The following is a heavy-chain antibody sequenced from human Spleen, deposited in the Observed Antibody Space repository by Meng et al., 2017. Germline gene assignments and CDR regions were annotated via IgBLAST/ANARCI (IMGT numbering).Heavy chain of an antibody. V-gene: IGHV4-39*07. J-gene: IGHJ6*02. Sequence: SETLSLTCTVSGASITSSGYYWGWIRQPPGKGLEWIGSISYSGSTYYNPSLKSRVNISVDTSKNQFSMRLRSVTAADTAVFYCARGKIGSGWYRQGYYYGMDVWGQGTTVTVSS. D-gene: IGHD6-19*01. CDR2: ISYSGST. CDR3: ARGKIGSGWYRQGYYYGMDV. CDR1: GASITSSGYY.